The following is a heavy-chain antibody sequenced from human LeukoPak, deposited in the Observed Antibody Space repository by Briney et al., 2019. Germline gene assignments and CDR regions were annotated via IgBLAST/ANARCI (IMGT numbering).Heavy chain of an antibody. J-gene: IGHJ5*02. CDR2: IHASGST. D-gene: IGHD5/OR15-5a*01. CDR3: ARAGILSTGDYFDP. CDR1: GGSITSGTFY. Sequence: SETLSLTCSVSGGSITSGTFYWGWTRQPPGKALEWIGTIHASGSTSYNPSLQSRVTISVDTSKNQFSLKLSFVTAADTAVYYCARAGILSTGDYFDPWGQGTLVTVSS. V-gene: IGHV4-39*07.